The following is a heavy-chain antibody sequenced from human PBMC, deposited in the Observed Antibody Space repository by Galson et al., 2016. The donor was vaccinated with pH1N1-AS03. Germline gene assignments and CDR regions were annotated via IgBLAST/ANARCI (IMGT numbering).Heavy chain of an antibody. CDR2: IYPGDSYT. J-gene: IGHJ6*04. Sequence: QSGAEVKKPGESLKISCKGSGYSFTNYWIGWVRQMPGKGLEWMGIIYPGDSYTRYSPSFQGQVTISSDKSITTACLQWSNLKASDTAMYYCARHRLSVTHSFSTRGIDVWGKGTTVTVSS. V-gene: IGHV5-51*01. D-gene: IGHD5/OR15-5a*01. CDR3: ARHRLSVTHSFSTRGIDV. CDR1: GYSFTNYW.